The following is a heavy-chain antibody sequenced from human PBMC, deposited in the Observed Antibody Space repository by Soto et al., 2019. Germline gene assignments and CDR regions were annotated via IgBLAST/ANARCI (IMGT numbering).Heavy chain of an antibody. CDR2: ISYDGSNK. V-gene: IGHV3-30*18. CDR3: AKDFESYQYYYYGMDV. D-gene: IGHD2-2*01. CDR1: GFTFSSYG. Sequence: GGSLRLSCAASGFTFSSYGMHWVRQAPGKGLEWVAVISYDGSNKYYADSVKGRFTISRDNSKNTLYLQMNSLRAEDTAVYYCAKDFESYQYYYYGMDVWGQGTTVTVSS. J-gene: IGHJ6*02.